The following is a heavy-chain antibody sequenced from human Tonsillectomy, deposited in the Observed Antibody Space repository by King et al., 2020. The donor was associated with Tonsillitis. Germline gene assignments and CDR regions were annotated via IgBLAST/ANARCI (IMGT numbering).Heavy chain of an antibody. CDR3: ARMAPYCSSNSCDGVAQY. CDR1: GFSLSTNEMC. Sequence: TLKESGPALVKPPQTLTLTCTFSGFSLSTNEMCVSWIRQPPGKALEWLARIDWDDDKFYSTSLKTRLTISKDTSENQVVLTMTNMDPADTATYYCARMAPYCSSNSCDGVAQYWGQGTLAT. D-gene: IGHD2-2*01. CDR2: IDWDDDK. V-gene: IGHV2-70*04. J-gene: IGHJ4*02.